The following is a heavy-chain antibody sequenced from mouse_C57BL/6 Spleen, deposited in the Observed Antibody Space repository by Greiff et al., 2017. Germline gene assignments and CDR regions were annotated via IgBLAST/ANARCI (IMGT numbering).Heavy chain of an antibody. CDR1: GYTFTSYW. CDR2: IHPNSGST. CDR3: ARYYYGPDY. D-gene: IGHD1-1*01. Sequence: QVQLQQPGAELVKPGASVKLSCKASGYTFTSYWMHWVKQRPGQGLEWIGMIHPNSGSTNNNEKFKSKATLTVYKSSSTAYMQLSSLTSEDSAVYYCARYYYGPDYWGQGTTLTVSS. V-gene: IGHV1-64*01. J-gene: IGHJ2*01.